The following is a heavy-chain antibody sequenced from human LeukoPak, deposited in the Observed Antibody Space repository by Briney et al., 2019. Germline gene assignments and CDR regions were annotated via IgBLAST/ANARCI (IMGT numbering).Heavy chain of an antibody. Sequence: PGGSLRLSCAASGFTFYYSGMGWVRQAPGKGLEWVSSISGSDGTTYYADSVKGRFTISRDDSKNTLYLQMNSLRAEDTAVYYCAIEQWELKIWDRGTLVTVSS. CDR3: AIEQWELKI. V-gene: IGHV3-23*01. CDR2: ISGSDGTT. CDR1: GFTFYYSG. D-gene: IGHD1-26*01. J-gene: IGHJ4*02.